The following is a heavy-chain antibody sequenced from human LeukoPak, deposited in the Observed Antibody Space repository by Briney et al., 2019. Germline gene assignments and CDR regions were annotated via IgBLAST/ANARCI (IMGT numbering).Heavy chain of an antibody. J-gene: IGHJ4*02. CDR1: GYSINFGYY. D-gene: IGHD4-17*01. V-gene: IGHV4-38-2*02. CDR2: IYLSGTT. CDR3: AREDYGDYGRYFDK. Sequence: SETLSLTCTVSGYSINFGYYWAWIRQPPGKGLEWIGSIYLSGTTYYNPALKSRITISVDTSNNQFSLKLSSVTAADTAVYFCAREDYGDYGRYFDKWGQGTLVTVSS.